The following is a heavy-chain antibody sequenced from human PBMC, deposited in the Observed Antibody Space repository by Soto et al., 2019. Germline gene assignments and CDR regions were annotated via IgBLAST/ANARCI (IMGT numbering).Heavy chain of an antibody. Sequence: SETLSLTCAVYGGSFSGYYWTWIRQPPGKGLEWIGEINHSGVSNYNPSLKSRVTFSVDTSKNHFSLMLRSVTAADTAVYYCATHPPYGPLDHWGQGTLVTVSS. D-gene: IGHD4-17*01. CDR2: INHSGVS. J-gene: IGHJ4*02. V-gene: IGHV4-34*01. CDR1: GGSFSGYY. CDR3: ATHPPYGPLDH.